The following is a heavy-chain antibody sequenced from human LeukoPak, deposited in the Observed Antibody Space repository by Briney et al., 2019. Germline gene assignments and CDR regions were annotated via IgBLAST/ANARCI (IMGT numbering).Heavy chain of an antibody. V-gene: IGHV1-69*05. Sequence: SVKVSCKASGYTFTSYDISWVRQAPGQGLEWMGGIIPIFGTANYAQKFQGRVTITTDESTSTAYMELSSLRSEDTAVYYCARAVVLFARSYDAFDIWGQGTMVTVSS. CDR2: IIPIFGTA. CDR3: ARAVVLFARSYDAFDI. D-gene: IGHD1-26*01. CDR1: GYTFTSYD. J-gene: IGHJ3*02.